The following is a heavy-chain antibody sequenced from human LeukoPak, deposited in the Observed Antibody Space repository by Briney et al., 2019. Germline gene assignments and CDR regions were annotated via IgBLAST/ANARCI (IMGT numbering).Heavy chain of an antibody. Sequence: GGSLRLSCAASGFTFSSYGMHWVRQAPGKGLEWVALIWYGGSSKHYADSVRGRFTISRDNSKNTLYLQMNSLRAEDTALYYCAKVGGSGNYLHYFDYWGQGTLVTVSS. CDR2: IWYGGSSK. V-gene: IGHV3-30*02. CDR1: GFTFSSYG. CDR3: AKVGGSGNYLHYFDY. D-gene: IGHD3-10*01. J-gene: IGHJ4*02.